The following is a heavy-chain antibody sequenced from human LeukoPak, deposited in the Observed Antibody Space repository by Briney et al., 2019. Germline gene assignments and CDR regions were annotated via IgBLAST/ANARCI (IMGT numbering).Heavy chain of an antibody. J-gene: IGHJ6*02. Sequence: PGGSLRLSCAASGFTVSSNYMSWVRQAPGKGLEWASVIYSGGSTYYADSVKGRFTISRDNSKNTLYLQMNSLRAEDTAVYYCARDAVAPRSYYYYGMDVWGQGTTVTVSS. V-gene: IGHV3-66*01. CDR3: ARDAVAPRSYYYYGMDV. CDR1: GFTVSSNY. CDR2: IYSGGST. D-gene: IGHD6-19*01.